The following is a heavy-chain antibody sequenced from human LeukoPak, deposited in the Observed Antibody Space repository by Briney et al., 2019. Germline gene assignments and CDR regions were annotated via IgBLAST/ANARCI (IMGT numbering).Heavy chain of an antibody. CDR1: DFAFSNYA. CDR3: ANRAMGNYYYGMDV. J-gene: IGHJ6*02. CDR2: INYGDGAT. D-gene: IGHD1-26*01. V-gene: IGHV3-23*01. Sequence: GGSLRLSCETSDFAFSNYAMSWVRQAPGRGLEWVSGINYGDGATYYADSVKGRFTISRDNSKNTLYLQMNSLRAEDTAVYYCANRAMGNYYYGMDVWGQGTTVTVSS.